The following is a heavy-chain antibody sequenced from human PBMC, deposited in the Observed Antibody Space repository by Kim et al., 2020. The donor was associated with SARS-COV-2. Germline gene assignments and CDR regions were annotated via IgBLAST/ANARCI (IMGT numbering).Heavy chain of an antibody. V-gene: IGHV3-23*01. CDR3: AKGLGTVASGMDV. J-gene: IGHJ6*02. Sequence: YADSVKGQSTISRDNAKNTLYLKINTWSAEDTAIYYGAKGLGTVASGMDVWGQGTTVTVSS. D-gene: IGHD3-16*01.